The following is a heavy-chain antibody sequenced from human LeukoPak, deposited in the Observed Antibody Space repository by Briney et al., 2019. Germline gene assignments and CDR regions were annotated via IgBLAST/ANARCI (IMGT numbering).Heavy chain of an antibody. CDR1: GGSISSSGYY. J-gene: IGHJ5*02. D-gene: IGHD1-26*01. V-gene: IGHV4-39*01. CDR2: IYYSGST. CDR3: ARHEYSGSYYGLSWFDP. Sequence: SETLSLTCTVSGGSISSSGYYWGWIRQPPGKGLEWIASIYYSGSTYYNPSLKSRVTISVDTSKNQLSLKLSSLTATDTAVYYCARHEYSGSYYGLSWFDPWGQGTLVTVSS.